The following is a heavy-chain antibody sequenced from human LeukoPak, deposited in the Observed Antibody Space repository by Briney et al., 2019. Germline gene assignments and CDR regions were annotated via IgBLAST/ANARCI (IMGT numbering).Heavy chain of an antibody. V-gene: IGHV3-48*04. CDR1: GFTFSSYA. Sequence: GGSLRLSCAASGFTFSSYAMSWVRQAPGKGLEWVSYISSSSSTIYYADSVKGRFTISRDNAKNSLYLQMNSLRAEDTAVYYCARVTTYSSSWYGDFEYWGQGTLVTVSS. D-gene: IGHD6-13*01. CDR2: ISSSSSTI. CDR3: ARVTTYSSSWYGDFEY. J-gene: IGHJ4*02.